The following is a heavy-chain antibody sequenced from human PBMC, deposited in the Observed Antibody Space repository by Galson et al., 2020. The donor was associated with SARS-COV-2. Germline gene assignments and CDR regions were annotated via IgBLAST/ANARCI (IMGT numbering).Heavy chain of an antibody. D-gene: IGHD2-15*01. Sequence: SETLSLTCTLSGGSISSSSYYWGWIRQPPGKGLEWIGSIYYSGSTYYNPSLKSRVTISVDTSKNQFSLKLSSVTAADTAVYYCARHHAGGYCSGGSWYPFGAFDIWGQGRRVTVSS. CDR3: ARHHAGGYCSGGSWYPFGAFDI. V-gene: IGHV4-39*01. CDR2: IYYSGST. J-gene: IGHJ3*02. CDR1: GGSISSSSYY.